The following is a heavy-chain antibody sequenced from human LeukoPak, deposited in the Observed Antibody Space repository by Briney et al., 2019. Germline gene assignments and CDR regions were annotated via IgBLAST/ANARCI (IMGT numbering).Heavy chain of an antibody. CDR3: AKSPDITMVRGVISWFDP. CDR2: MNPNSGDT. D-gene: IGHD3-10*01. Sequence: GASVKVSCKASGYTFTNYDINWVRQATGQGPEWMGWMNPNSGDTGYVQKFQGRVTMTRDTSTSTAYMELSSLRSEDTAVYYCAKSPDITMVRGVISWFDPWGQGTLVTVSS. J-gene: IGHJ5*02. V-gene: IGHV1-8*01. CDR1: GYTFTNYD.